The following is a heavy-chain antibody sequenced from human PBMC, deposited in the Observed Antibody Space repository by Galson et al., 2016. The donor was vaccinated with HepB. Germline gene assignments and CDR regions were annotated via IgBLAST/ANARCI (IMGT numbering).Heavy chain of an antibody. CDR2: IYWNDHK. D-gene: IGHD1-26*01. CDR1: GFSPSTSGVG. J-gene: IGHJ3*02. Sequence: PALVKPTQTLTLTCAFSGFSPSTSGVGVGWIRQPPGKALEWLALIYWNDHKRYSPSLQIRLTITKDTSKKQVVLTMTNMDPVDTATYFCALTGSYQASDGFDIWGQGTMVTASS. V-gene: IGHV2-5*01. CDR3: ALTGSYQASDGFDI.